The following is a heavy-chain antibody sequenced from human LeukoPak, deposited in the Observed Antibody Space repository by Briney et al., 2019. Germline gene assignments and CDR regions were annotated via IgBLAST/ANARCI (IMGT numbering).Heavy chain of an antibody. V-gene: IGHV3-23*01. CDR2: IRGSGRTT. CDR1: GFTFSSYA. Sequence: GGSLRLSCAASGFTFSSYAMYWVRQAPGKGLEWVSVIRGSGRTTYYADSVKGRFTISRDNAKNSLYLQMNSLRAEDTAVYYCARGVVSTRSFDYWGQGTLVTVSS. J-gene: IGHJ4*02. CDR3: ARGVVSTRSFDY. D-gene: IGHD2-15*01.